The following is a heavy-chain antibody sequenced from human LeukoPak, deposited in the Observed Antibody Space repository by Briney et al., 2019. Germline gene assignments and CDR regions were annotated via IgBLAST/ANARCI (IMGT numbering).Heavy chain of an antibody. CDR1: GFTFSSYA. Sequence: GGSLRLSCAASGFTFSSYAMSWVRQAPGKGLEWVSAISGSGGSTYYADSVKGRFTISRDNSKNTLYLQMNSLRAEDTAVYYCAKGSPNDFWSGYYTFGYWGQGTLVTVPS. D-gene: IGHD3-3*01. V-gene: IGHV3-23*01. J-gene: IGHJ4*02. CDR3: AKGSPNDFWSGYYTFGY. CDR2: ISGSGGST.